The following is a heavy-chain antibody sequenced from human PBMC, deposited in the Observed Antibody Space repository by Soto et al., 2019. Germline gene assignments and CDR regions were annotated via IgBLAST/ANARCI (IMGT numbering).Heavy chain of an antibody. CDR3: AKRALDSGSSWNGGYFDT. CDR2: IYWDDDK. CDR1: GFSLSSSGVG. Sequence: QITLRESGPTRVRPTQPLTLTCSFSGFSLSSSGVGVGWIRQPPGKAPEWLVLIYWDDDKRYSPYLKTRLTITKDTSKNQVFLTLTDMDPLDTGTYYCAKRALDSGSSWNGGYFDTWGQGIPVTVSS. V-gene: IGHV2-5*02. J-gene: IGHJ4*02. D-gene: IGHD3-3*01.